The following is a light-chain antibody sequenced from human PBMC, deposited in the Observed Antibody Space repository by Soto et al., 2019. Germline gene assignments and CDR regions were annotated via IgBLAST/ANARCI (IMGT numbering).Light chain of an antibody. CDR3: QQYGSSSWT. CDR1: QSVSSSY. CDR2: GTT. J-gene: IGKJ1*01. V-gene: IGKV3-20*01. Sequence: IVLTQSPGTLSLSPGDRATLSCRASQSVSSSYVAWYQQKHGQAPRLLMFGTTSRAAGVPKRFSGSGSGTDFTLIINRLEPEDFAVYYCQQYGSSSWTFGQGTKVDIK.